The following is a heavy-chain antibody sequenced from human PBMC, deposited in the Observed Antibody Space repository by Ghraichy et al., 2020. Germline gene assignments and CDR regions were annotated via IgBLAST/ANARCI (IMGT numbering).Heavy chain of an antibody. CDR2: MYYSGST. Sequence: SETLSLTCNVSGGSISGYHWSWIRQPPGKGLEWIGYMYYSGSTNYNPSLKSRVTISVDTSKNQFSLKLSSVTAADTAMYYCARLRYCSSTTCYFFDSWGQGTLVTVSS. CDR3: ARLRYCSSTTCYFFDS. CDR1: GGSISGYH. J-gene: IGHJ4*02. V-gene: IGHV4-59*08. D-gene: IGHD2-2*01.